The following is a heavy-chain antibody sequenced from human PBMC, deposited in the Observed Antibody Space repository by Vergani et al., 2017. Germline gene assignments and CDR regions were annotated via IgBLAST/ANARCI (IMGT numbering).Heavy chain of an antibody. CDR2: ISGSSSYV. J-gene: IGHJ4*02. D-gene: IGHD2-8*01. CDR3: ARGLWDCTHIRCSPPSY. Sequence: EVQLVESGGGLVQPGGSLKLSCIASGFSFSDAALHWVRQAPGKGLEWVASISGSSSYVFYRDSVEGRFTITRDNAKKSVYLQMNSLRAEDTAMYFCARGLWDCTHIRCSPPSYWGQGTQVTVSS. CDR1: GFSFSDAA. V-gene: IGHV3-21*01.